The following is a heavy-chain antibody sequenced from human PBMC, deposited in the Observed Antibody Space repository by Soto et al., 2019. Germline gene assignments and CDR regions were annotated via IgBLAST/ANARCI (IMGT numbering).Heavy chain of an antibody. CDR1: GFTFSSYW. Sequence: EVQLVESGGGLVQPGGSLRLSCAASGFTFSSYWMHWVRQAPGKGLVWVSRINSDGSSTTYADSVKGRFTISRDNAENTLYLQMNSLRAEDTAVYYGARASWELPLVYWCQGTLVTVSS. CDR2: INSDGSST. CDR3: ARASWELPLVY. J-gene: IGHJ4*02. V-gene: IGHV3-74*01. D-gene: IGHD1-26*01.